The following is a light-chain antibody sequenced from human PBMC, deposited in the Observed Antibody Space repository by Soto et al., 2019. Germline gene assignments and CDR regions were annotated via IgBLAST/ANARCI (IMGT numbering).Light chain of an antibody. CDR2: DAS. Sequence: DIQMTQSPSTLSASVGDRVTITCRASQSINNWLAWYQQKPGKAPKLLIYDASSLESGVPSRFSGSGSGTEFTLTISSLQADDFATYYCQHYDFYWTFGQGTKVDIK. V-gene: IGKV1-5*01. J-gene: IGKJ1*01. CDR1: QSINNW. CDR3: QHYDFYWT.